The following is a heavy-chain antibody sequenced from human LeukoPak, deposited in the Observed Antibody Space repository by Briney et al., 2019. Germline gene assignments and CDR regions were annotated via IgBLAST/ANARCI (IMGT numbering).Heavy chain of an antibody. D-gene: IGHD5-18*01. Sequence: ASVKVSCKASGYTFTSYYMHWVRRAPGQGLEWMGIINPSGGSTSYAQKFQGRVTMTRDTSTSTVYMELSSLRSEDTAVYYCARGRDTAMGQDNWFDPWGQGTLVTVSS. CDR3: ARGRDTAMGQDNWFDP. V-gene: IGHV1-46*01. CDR1: GYTFTSYY. CDR2: INPSGGST. J-gene: IGHJ5*02.